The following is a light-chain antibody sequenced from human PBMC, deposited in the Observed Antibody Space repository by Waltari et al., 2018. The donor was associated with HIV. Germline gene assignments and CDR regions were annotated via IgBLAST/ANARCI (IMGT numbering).Light chain of an antibody. Sequence: QSVLTQRPSVSAAPGQKVTSSCSGSSSTIGNTYVSCYQKIPGTAPRLVIYDTNDRPSGIPDRFSGSKAGTSATLGITGPQTGDEADYYCGTWDSSLSAVVFGGGTKLTVL. J-gene: IGLJ2*01. CDR2: DTN. CDR1: SSTIGNTY. CDR3: GTWDSSLSAVV. V-gene: IGLV1-51*01.